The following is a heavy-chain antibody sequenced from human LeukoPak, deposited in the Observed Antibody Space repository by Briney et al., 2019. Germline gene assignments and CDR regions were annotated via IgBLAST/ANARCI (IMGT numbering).Heavy chain of an antibody. CDR2: ISVHNGNT. Sequence: GGSVKVFRQAFCYTFSSLDSYGITRVGQAPRQGVEGKGWISVHNGNTNSAQKFQGRVTMTTDTSTNTAYMELRSLRSDDTAVYYCARDRIYGTNCLDPWGQGTLVTVSS. CDR3: ARDRIYGTNCLDP. V-gene: IGHV1-18*01. J-gene: IGHJ5*02. D-gene: IGHD1-7*01. CDR1: CYTFSSLDSYG.